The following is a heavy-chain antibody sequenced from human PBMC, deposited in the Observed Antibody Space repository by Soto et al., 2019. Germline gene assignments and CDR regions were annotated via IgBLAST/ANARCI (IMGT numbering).Heavy chain of an antibody. CDR2: IIPSFGTA. Sequence: QVQLVQSGAEVKKPGSSVKVSCKASGGTFSSYAISWVRQAPGQGLEWMGGIIPSFGTANYAQKFQGRVTITADESTSTAYMELSSLRAEDTAVYYCARDLDYCGNSFYYYGMDVWGQGTTVTVSS. J-gene: IGHJ6*02. CDR3: ARDLDYCGNSFYYYGMDV. CDR1: GGTFSSYA. V-gene: IGHV1-69*12. D-gene: IGHD4-17*01.